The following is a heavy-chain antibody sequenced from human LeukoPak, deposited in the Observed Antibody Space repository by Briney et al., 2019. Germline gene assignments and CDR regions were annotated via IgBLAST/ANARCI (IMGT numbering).Heavy chain of an antibody. J-gene: IGHJ5*02. Sequence: ASVKVSCKASGYTFTGYYMHWVRQAPGQGLEWMGWINPNSGGTSYAQKFQGRVTMTRDTSISTAYMELSRLRSDDTAVYYCAREGYCSGGSCYYWFDPWGQGTLVTVSS. CDR3: AREGYCSGGSCYYWFDP. V-gene: IGHV1-2*02. CDR1: GYTFTGYY. D-gene: IGHD2-15*01. CDR2: INPNSGGT.